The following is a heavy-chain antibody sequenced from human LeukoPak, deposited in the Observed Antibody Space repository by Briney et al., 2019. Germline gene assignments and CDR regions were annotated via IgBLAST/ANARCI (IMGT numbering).Heavy chain of an antibody. J-gene: IGHJ3*02. V-gene: IGHV4-59*08. D-gene: IGHD3-16*01. Sequence: SETLSLTCAVSGGSISNYYWTWIRQPPGTGLEWVGYVYNSGNTNYNPSLRSRVTISIDASKNQFSLKLNSVTAADTAVYYCARRNVLTEGEAFDIWGQGTLVTVSS. CDR1: GGSISNYY. CDR2: VYNSGNT. CDR3: ARRNVLTEGEAFDI.